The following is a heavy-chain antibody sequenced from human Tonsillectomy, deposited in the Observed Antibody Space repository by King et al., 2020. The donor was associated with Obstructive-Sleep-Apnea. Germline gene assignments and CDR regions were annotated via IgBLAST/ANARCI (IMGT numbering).Heavy chain of an antibody. V-gene: IGHV4-39*07. CDR1: GGSISSSDYY. J-gene: IGHJ5*02. D-gene: IGHD3-9*01. CDR3: ARSLGGFDTRFDP. Sequence: LQLQESGPGLVTPSETLSLTCIVSGGSISSSDYYWGWIRQPPGKGLEWIASVYYSGNTYYNPSLRSRVTISIDTSKNQFSLKLNSVTAADTAFYYCARSLGGFDTRFDPWGLGTLVTVSS. CDR2: VYYSGNT.